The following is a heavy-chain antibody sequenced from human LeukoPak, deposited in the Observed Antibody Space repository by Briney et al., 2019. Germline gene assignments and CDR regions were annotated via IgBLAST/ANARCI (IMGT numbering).Heavy chain of an antibody. D-gene: IGHD2-2*01. J-gene: IGHJ4*02. V-gene: IGHV3-23*01. CDR1: GFTFGIYV. CDR3: AKAPCSSTSCSYDY. CDR2: ISGSGGST. Sequence: GGSLRLSCAASGFTFGIYVMSWVRQAPGKGLEWVSGISGSGGSTYYADSVKGRFTICRDNSKNTLYLQMNSLRAEDTAVYYCAKAPCSSTSCSYDYWGQGTLVTVSS.